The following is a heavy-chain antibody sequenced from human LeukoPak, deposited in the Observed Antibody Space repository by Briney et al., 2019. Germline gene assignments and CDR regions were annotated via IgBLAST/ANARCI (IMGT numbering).Heavy chain of an antibody. D-gene: IGHD6-13*01. Sequence: GSLGLFCCGSWFTFSRLNNKWVRQAPREGLEWVPSISSSSSYIYYADSVKGRFTISRDNAKNSLYLQMNSLRAEDTAVYYCAKDRLAFIAAAGTVGYWGQGTLVTVSS. CDR1: WFTFSRLN. V-gene: IGHV3-21*01. CDR3: AKDRLAFIAAAGTVGY. J-gene: IGHJ4*02. CDR2: ISSSSSYI.